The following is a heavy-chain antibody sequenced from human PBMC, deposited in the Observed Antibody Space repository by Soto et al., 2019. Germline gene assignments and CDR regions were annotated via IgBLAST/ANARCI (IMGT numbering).Heavy chain of an antibody. Sequence: SETLSLTCTVSGGSISSGGYYWSWIRQHPGKGLEWIGYIYYSGSTYYNPSLKSRVTISVDTSKNQFSLKLSSVTAADTAEYYCARDYYDSSGLAGFDYWGQGTLVTVSS. V-gene: IGHV4-31*03. CDR1: GGSISSGGYY. D-gene: IGHD3-22*01. J-gene: IGHJ4*02. CDR2: IYYSGST. CDR3: ARDYYDSSGLAGFDY.